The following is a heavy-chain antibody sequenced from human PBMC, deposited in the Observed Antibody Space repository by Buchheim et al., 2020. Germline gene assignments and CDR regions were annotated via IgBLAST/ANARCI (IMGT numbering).Heavy chain of an antibody. V-gene: IGHV3-7*01. CDR2: IKQDGSEK. Sequence: EVPLVESGGGLVQPGGSLRLSCAASGFPFRSFWMSWVRPAPGKGLEWVANIKQDGSEKYYVDSVKGRFNISRDNAKNSLSLQMNSRRAEETAGYYCARDKVGAGEYFDYWGQGTL. D-gene: IGHD1-26*01. CDR3: ARDKVGAGEYFDY. CDR1: GFPFRSFW. J-gene: IGHJ4*02.